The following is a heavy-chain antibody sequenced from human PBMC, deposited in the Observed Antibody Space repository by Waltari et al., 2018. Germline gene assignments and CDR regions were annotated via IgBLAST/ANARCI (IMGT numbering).Heavy chain of an antibody. CDR1: GFSVSSNY. V-gene: IGHV3-53*02. CDR3: ARRASSSWYFDY. D-gene: IGHD6-13*01. J-gene: IGHJ4*02. Sequence: EVLLVETGGGLIQPGGSLRLSCAASGFSVSSNYMSWVRQAPGKGMECVSLIYSGGNTYYADSVKGLFTISRDNSKNTLYLQMNSLRVEDTAVYYCARRASSSWYFDYWGQGTLVTVSS. CDR2: IYSGGNT.